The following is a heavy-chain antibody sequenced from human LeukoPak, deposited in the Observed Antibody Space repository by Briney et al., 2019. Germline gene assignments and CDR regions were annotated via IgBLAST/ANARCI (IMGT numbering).Heavy chain of an antibody. Sequence: VKVSCKASGGTFSSYAISWVRQAPGQGLGWMGGIIPIFGTANYAQKFQGRVTITADESTSTAYMELSTLTSDDTAVYSCARARLSPYSYPTTCFAPWGQGTLVTVSS. D-gene: IGHD5-18*01. CDR1: GGTFSSYA. CDR2: IIPIFGTA. V-gene: IGHV1-69*13. CDR3: ARARLSPYSYPTTCFAP. J-gene: IGHJ5*02.